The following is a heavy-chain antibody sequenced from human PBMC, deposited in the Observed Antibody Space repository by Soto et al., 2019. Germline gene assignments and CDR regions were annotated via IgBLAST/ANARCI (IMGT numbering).Heavy chain of an antibody. J-gene: IGHJ5*02. V-gene: IGHV4-59*01. D-gene: IGHD3-3*01. CDR2: IYYSGST. CDR1: GGPISSYY. Sequence: PSETLSLTCTVSGGPISSYYWSWIRQPPGKGLEWIGYIYYSGSTNYNPSLKSRVTISVDTSKNQFSLKLSSVTAADTAVYYCARGGGGITIFGVVTDNWFDPWGQGTLGTVS. CDR3: ARGGGGITIFGVVTDNWFDP.